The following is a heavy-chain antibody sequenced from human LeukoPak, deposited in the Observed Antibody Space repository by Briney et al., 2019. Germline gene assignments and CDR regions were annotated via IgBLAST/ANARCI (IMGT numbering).Heavy chain of an antibody. J-gene: IGHJ4*02. CDR2: IYSGGAT. CDR3: ARLHYDVLTGPFDY. CDR1: GFTFSTYT. Sequence: GGSLRLSCAASGFTFSTYTMNWVRQAPGKGLEWVSIIYSGGATFYADSVKGRFTISRENSKNTLWLQMNSLRAEDTAVYYCARLHYDVLTGPFDYWGQGTLVTVSS. V-gene: IGHV3-66*04. D-gene: IGHD3-9*01.